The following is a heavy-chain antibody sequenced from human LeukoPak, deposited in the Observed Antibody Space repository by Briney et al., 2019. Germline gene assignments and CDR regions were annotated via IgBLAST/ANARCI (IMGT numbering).Heavy chain of an antibody. CDR3: ARATYYDFWSSSWFDP. J-gene: IGHJ5*02. Sequence: ASETLSLTCAVYGGSFSGYYWSWIRQPPGKGLEWIGEINHSGSTNYNPSLKSRVTISVDTSKNQFSLKLSSVTAADTAVYYCARATYYDFWSSSWFDPWGQGTLVTVSS. CDR1: GGSFSGYY. D-gene: IGHD3-3*01. CDR2: INHSGST. V-gene: IGHV4-34*01.